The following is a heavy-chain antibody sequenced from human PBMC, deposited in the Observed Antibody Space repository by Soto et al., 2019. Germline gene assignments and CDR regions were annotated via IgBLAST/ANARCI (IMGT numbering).Heavy chain of an antibody. CDR3: ARVRFGDPFDF. D-gene: IGHD2-21*02. J-gene: IGHJ4*02. V-gene: IGHV1-18*01. Sequence: QVQLVQSGAEVKRPGTSVKVSCKVSGYTFTNYGINWVRQAPGQGLEWVGWFNPANRNTNYAQKFQDRVSMTTDTATNTAYMELRGLRSDDTAVYYCARVRFGDPFDFWGQGTLVTVSS. CDR1: GYTFTNYG. CDR2: FNPANRNT.